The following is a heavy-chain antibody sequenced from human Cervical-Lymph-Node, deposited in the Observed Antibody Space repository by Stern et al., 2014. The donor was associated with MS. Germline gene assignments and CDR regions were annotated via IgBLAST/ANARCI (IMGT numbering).Heavy chain of an antibody. V-gene: IGHV2-70*15. CDR1: GFSLSTSGMC. Sequence: QITLKESGPALVKPTQTLTLTCTFSGFSLSTSGMCVSWIRQPPGKALEWLARIDWDDDKYYSTSLKTRLTISKDTSKNQVVLTMTNMDPVDTATYYCARIQYYDYYYYGMDVWGQGTTVTVSS. J-gene: IGHJ6*02. CDR2: IDWDDDK. CDR3: ARIQYYDYYYYGMDV. D-gene: IGHD3-3*01.